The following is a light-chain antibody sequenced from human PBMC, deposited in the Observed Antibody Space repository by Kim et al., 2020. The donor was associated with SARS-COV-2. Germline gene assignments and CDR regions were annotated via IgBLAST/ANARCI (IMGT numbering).Light chain of an antibody. Sequence: ALGQTVRITCQGDSLRSYYDSWYQQKPGQAPVLVIYGKNNRPSGIPDRFSGSSSGNTASLTITGAQAEDEADYYCNSRDSSGNLWVFGGGTQLTVL. CDR2: GKN. V-gene: IGLV3-19*01. CDR1: SLRSYY. J-gene: IGLJ3*02. CDR3: NSRDSSGNLWV.